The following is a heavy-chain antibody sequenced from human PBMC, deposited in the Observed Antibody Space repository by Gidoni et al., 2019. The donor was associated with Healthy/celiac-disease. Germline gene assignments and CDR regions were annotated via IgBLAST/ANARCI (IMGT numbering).Heavy chain of an antibody. Sequence: QVTLKESGPVLVKPTETLTPTCTVPGFSLSNARMGVSWIRQPPGKALEWLAHIFSNDEKSYSTSLKSRLTISKDTSKSQVVLTMTNMDPVDTATYYCARITDYDSSGYYYGGHYFDYWGQGTLVTVSS. V-gene: IGHV2-26*01. D-gene: IGHD3-22*01. J-gene: IGHJ4*02. CDR1: GFSLSNARMG. CDR2: IFSNDEK. CDR3: ARITDYDSSGYYYGGHYFDY.